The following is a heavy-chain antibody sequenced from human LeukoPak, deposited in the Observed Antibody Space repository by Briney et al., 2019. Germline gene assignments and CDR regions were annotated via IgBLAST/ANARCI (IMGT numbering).Heavy chain of an antibody. Sequence: GGSLRLSCAASGFTVSSNYMSWVRQAPGKGLEWVSVIYSCGSTYYADSVEGRFTISRDNSKNTLYLQMNSLRAEDTAVYYCARDMDSSGYYTHWGQGTLVTVSS. J-gene: IGHJ4*02. CDR1: GFTVSSNY. CDR3: ARDMDSSGYYTH. V-gene: IGHV3-66*03. D-gene: IGHD3-22*01. CDR2: IYSCGST.